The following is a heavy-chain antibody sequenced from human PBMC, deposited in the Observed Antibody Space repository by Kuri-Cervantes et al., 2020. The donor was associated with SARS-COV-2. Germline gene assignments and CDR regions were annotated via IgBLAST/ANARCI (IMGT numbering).Heavy chain of an antibody. V-gene: IGHV4-34*01. Sequence: SEILSLTCAVYGGSLSGHYWSWIRQPPGKGLEWIGEINHSGSTNYNPSLKSRVTISVDTSKNQFSLKLSSVTAADTAVYYCARTYSSSSLFYDYWGQGTLVTVSS. J-gene: IGHJ4*02. D-gene: IGHD6-6*01. CDR2: INHSGST. CDR3: ARTYSSSSLFYDY. CDR1: GGSLSGHY.